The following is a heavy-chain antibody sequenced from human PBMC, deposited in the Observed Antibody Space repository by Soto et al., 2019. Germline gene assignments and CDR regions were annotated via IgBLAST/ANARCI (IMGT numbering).Heavy chain of an antibody. CDR1: GFSLDTFAVG. J-gene: IGHJ4*02. D-gene: IGHD6-19*01. Sequence: QITLKESGPTLVKPTQTLTLTCTFSGFSLDTFAVGVNWIRQPPGKPLEWLALIYWDDTKHYSSSLRNRLTITKDTSKNQVVLTMTNMDPVDTVTYYCAHGSGWLSDQWGQGTLVTVSS. CDR3: AHGSGWLSDQ. V-gene: IGHV2-5*02. CDR2: IYWDDTK.